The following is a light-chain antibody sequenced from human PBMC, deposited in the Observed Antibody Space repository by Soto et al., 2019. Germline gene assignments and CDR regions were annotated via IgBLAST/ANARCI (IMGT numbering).Light chain of an antibody. CDR3: SSYTSSSTRV. J-gene: IGLJ3*02. Sequence: QSVLTQPASVSGSPGQSITISCTGTSSDLGGYNYVSWYQQHPGKAPKLMIYDINNRPSGVSNRFSGSKSGNTASLTISGLQAEDEADYYCSSYTSSSTRVFGGGTKVTVL. CDR1: SSDLGGYNY. CDR2: DIN. V-gene: IGLV2-14*01.